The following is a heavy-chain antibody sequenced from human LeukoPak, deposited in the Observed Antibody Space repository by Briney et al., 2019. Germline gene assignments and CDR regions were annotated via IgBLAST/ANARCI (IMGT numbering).Heavy chain of an antibody. CDR1: GGSISSGGYS. J-gene: IGHJ5*02. D-gene: IGHD3-9*01. Sequence: PSQTLSLTCAVSGGSISSGGYSWSWIRQPPGKGLEWIGYIYHSGSTYYNPSLKSRVTISVDRSKNQFSLKLSSVTAADTAVYYCARYYILTSLFDPWRQGTLVTVSS. V-gene: IGHV4-30-2*01. CDR3: ARYYILTSLFDP. CDR2: IYHSGST.